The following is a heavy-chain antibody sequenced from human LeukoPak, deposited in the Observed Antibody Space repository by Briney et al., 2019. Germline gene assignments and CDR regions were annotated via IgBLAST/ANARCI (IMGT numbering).Heavy chain of an antibody. Sequence: SVKVSCKASGGTFSSYAISWVRQAPGQGLEWMGGIIPIFGTANYAQKFQGRVTITADESTSTAYMELSSLRSEDTAVYYCAREQADIVVVPAGWVDAFDIWGQGTMVTVSS. CDR1: GGTFSSYA. V-gene: IGHV1-69*13. CDR3: AREQADIVVVPAGWVDAFDI. J-gene: IGHJ3*02. D-gene: IGHD2-2*01. CDR2: IIPIFGTA.